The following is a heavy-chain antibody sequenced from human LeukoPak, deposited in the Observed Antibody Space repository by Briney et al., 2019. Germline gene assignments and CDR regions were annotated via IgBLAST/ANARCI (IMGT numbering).Heavy chain of an antibody. J-gene: IGHJ6*03. CDR2: IIPSFGTA. CDR3: ARGKWELLLTYYYYYMDV. D-gene: IGHD1-26*01. CDR1: GGTFTSYA. Sequence: SVKVSCKASGGTFTSYAFSWERQAHGQGLEWMGVIIPSFGTANYAQKFQGRVTITTDESTSTAYMELSSLRSEDTAVYYCARGKWELLLTYYYYYMDVWGKGTTVTVSS. V-gene: IGHV1-69*05.